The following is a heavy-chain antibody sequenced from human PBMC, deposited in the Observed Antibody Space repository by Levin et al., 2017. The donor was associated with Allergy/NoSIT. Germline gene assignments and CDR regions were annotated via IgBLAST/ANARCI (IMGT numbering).Heavy chain of an antibody. CDR3: VRDPSGWGMDV. CDR1: GFIFSSYD. J-gene: IGHJ6*02. Sequence: GGSLRLSCAASGFIFSSYDMHWIRQTTEKGLEWVSAIGIAGDTHYSSSVKGRFTISRENAKNSLYLQMNTLTAGDTAVYYCVRDPSGWGMDVWGQGTTVTVSS. V-gene: IGHV3-13*01. D-gene: IGHD3-10*01. CDR2: IGIAGDT.